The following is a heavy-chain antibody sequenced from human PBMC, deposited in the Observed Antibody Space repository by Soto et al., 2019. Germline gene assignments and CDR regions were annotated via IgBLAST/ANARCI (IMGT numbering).Heavy chain of an antibody. V-gene: IGHV1-18*01. J-gene: IGHJ4*02. CDR1: GYTFSSYG. D-gene: IGHD2-15*01. CDR3: ARDLGGIVVGVAASPDY. CDR2: ISAYNGNT. Sequence: QVQLVQSGAEVKKPGASVKVSCKASGYTFSSYGISWVRQAPGQGLEWMGWISAYNGNTRYAQKFQGRVTMTTDTSTTTAYMELRSLRSDDTAVYYCARDLGGIVVGVAASPDYWGQGTLVTVSS.